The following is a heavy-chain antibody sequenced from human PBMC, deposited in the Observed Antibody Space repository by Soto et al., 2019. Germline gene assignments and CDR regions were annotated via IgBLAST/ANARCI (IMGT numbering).Heavy chain of an antibody. V-gene: IGHV3-23*01. CDR1: GLIFSDYA. CDR2: ISGSGGDT. D-gene: IGHD2-15*01. J-gene: IGHJ4*02. Sequence: HPGGSLRLSCAASGLIFSDYAMSWVRQAPGKGLECVACISGSGGDTFYADSVKGRFTISRDNAKNSLFLQMHSLRDEDTALYFCAIEPSADIIGLYYFDYWGQGTLVTVSS. CDR3: AIEPSADIIGLYYFDY.